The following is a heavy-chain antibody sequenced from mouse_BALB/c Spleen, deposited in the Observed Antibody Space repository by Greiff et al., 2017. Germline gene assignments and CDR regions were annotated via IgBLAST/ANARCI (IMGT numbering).Heavy chain of an antibody. CDR3: ARSGADAWFAY. D-gene: IGHD3-3*01. CDR1: GYTFTSYW. CDR2: IYPGDGDT. V-gene: IGHV1-80*01. Sequence: VQLVESGAELARPGASVKLSCKASGYTFTSYWMQWVKQRPGQGLEWIGQIYPGDGDTNYNGKFKGKATLTADKSSSTAYMQLSSLTSEDSAVYFCARSGADAWFAYWGQGTLVTVSA. J-gene: IGHJ3*01.